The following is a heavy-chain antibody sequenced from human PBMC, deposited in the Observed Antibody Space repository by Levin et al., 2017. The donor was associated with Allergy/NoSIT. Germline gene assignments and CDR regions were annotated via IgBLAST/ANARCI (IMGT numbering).Heavy chain of an antibody. CDR2: IDPSDSYT. V-gene: IGHV5-10-1*01. J-gene: IGHJ4*02. D-gene: IGHD6-19*01. CDR3: ARHRYSSGPFDS. Sequence: KVSCKGSGYSFTSYWITWVRQMPGKGLEWMGQIDPSDSYTNYSPSFQGHVTISADKSIDTAYLQWSLKASDTAIYFCARHRYSSGPFDSWGQGTLVTVSS. CDR1: GYSFTSYW.